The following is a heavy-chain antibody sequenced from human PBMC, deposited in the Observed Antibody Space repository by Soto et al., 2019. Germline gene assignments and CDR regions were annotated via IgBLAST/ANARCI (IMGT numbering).Heavy chain of an antibody. CDR1: GFTFSTYI. CDR3: ARYYDSSGPDL. Sequence: PGGSLRLSCAASGFTFSTYIMVWVRQAPGKGLEWLSYIPSTSIPIYYANSVKGRFTISRDNAKNSLYLQMNSLRAEDTAVYYCARYYDSSGPDLWGRGTLVTVSS. D-gene: IGHD3-22*01. CDR2: IPSTSIPI. V-gene: IGHV3-48*01. J-gene: IGHJ2*01.